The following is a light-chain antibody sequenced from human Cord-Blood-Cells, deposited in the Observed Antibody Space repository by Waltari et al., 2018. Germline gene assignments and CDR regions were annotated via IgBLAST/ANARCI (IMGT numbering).Light chain of an antibody. J-gene: IGLJ1*01. CDR2: GNS. CDR3: QSYDSSLSGSYV. Sequence: SVLTPPPPLSGAPGPRVTIPSPWSPPNIRAGYDLHWYQQLPGTAPKLLIYGNSNRPSGVPDRFSGSKSGTSASLAITGLQAEDEADYYCQSYDSSLSGSYVFGTGTKVTVL. CDR1: PPNIRAGYD. V-gene: IGLV1-40*01.